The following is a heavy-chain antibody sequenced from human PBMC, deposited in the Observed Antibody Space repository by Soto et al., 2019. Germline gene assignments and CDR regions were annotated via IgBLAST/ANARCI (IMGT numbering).Heavy chain of an antibody. D-gene: IGHD4-17*01. J-gene: IGHJ4*02. CDR3: AHRRHYGDIDH. CDR2: IYWDDDK. CDR1: GFSLRTTGVG. Sequence: QITLKESGPTLVKPTQTLTLTCTFSGFSLRTTGVGVSWIRQPPGKALEWLGLIYWDDDKSYNPSLKSRLTITKDTSKNQEVLTMTNMDPVDTATYYSAHRRHYGDIDHWGQGTPVTVSS. V-gene: IGHV2-5*02.